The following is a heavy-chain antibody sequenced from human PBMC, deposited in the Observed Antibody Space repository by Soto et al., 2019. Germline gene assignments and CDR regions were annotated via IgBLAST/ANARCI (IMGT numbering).Heavy chain of an antibody. V-gene: IGHV4-59*01. Sequence: QVQLQESGPGLVKPSETLSLTCTVSGGSISSYYWRWIRQPPGKGLEWIGYINNSGSTNCNPSLRSLVATSEGTTTTPFAPNLTSVTAADTAVYYGARAGGGDSYIDYWGPGTLVTVSS. D-gene: IGHD4-17*01. CDR2: INNSGST. CDR3: ARAGGGDSYIDY. CDR1: GGSISSYY. J-gene: IGHJ4*02.